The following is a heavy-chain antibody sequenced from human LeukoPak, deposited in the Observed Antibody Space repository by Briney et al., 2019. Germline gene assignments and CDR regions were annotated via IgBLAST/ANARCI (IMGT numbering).Heavy chain of an antibody. CDR2: IYYSGST. V-gene: IGHV4-31*03. CDR3: ARDRRYYDSSGYYYNWFDP. D-gene: IGHD3-22*01. J-gene: IGHJ5*02. Sequence: SETLSLTCTVSGGSISSGGYYWSWIRQHPGKGLERIGYIYYSGSTYYNPSLKSRVTISVDTSKNQFSLKLSSVTAADTAVYYCARDRRYYDSSGYYYNWFDPWGQGTLVTVSS. CDR1: GGSISSGGYY.